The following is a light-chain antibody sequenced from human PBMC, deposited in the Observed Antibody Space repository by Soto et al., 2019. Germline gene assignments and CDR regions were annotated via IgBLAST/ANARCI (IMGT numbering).Light chain of an antibody. CDR1: SSDVGGYDY. J-gene: IGLJ3*02. Sequence: QSALTQPATVSGSPGQPITISCPGTSSDVGGYDYGSWYQQHPGKVPKLIIYEVSIRASGVSNRFSASKSANTASLTISGLQPEDEADYYCSSFTSSGTLFGGGTKLTV. CDR3: SSFTSSGTL. CDR2: EVS. V-gene: IGLV2-14*01.